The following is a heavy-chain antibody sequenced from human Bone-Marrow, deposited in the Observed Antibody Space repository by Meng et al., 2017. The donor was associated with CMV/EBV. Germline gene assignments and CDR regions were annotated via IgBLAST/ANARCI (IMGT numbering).Heavy chain of an antibody. V-gene: IGHV4-4*02. CDR2: IYHSGST. Sequence: GSLRLFCAVSGGSISSSNWWSWVRQPPGKGLEWIGEIYHSGSTNYNPSLKSRVTISVDKYKNQFSLKLSSVTAADTAVYYCASSIVERHSSGYSRWGQGTLVTVSS. CDR1: GGSISSSNW. CDR3: ASSIVERHSSGYSR. J-gene: IGHJ4*02. D-gene: IGHD3-22*01.